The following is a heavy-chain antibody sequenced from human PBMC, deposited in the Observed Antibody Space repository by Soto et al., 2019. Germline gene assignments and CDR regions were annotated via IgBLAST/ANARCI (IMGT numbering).Heavy chain of an antibody. D-gene: IGHD2-15*01. V-gene: IGHV4-39*01. Sequence: SETLSLTCTVSGGSISSSSYYWGWIRQPPGKGLEWIGSIYYSGSTYYNPSLKSRVTISVDTSKNQFSLKLSSVTAADTAVYYCARNTPPQGVASMDFVVVVAATFALYWFDPWGQGTLVTVSS. J-gene: IGHJ5*02. CDR2: IYYSGST. CDR3: ARNTPPQGVASMDFVVVVAATFALYWFDP. CDR1: GGSISSSSYY.